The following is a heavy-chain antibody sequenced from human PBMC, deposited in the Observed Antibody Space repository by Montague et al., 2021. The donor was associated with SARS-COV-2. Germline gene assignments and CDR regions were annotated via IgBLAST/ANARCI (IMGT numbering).Heavy chain of an antibody. CDR1: GGSVNSTNW. Sequence: SETLSLTCTVSGGSVNSTNWWSWVRQPPGKGLEWIAEVYRTGGTXFNPSFRSRVTLSIGRSKNLFSLNFNSVTVADTAVYYCARTGAYDHFDYWGPGTLVIVSS. CDR2: VYRTGGT. V-gene: IGHV4-4*02. J-gene: IGHJ4*02. CDR3: ARTGAYDHFDY. D-gene: IGHD5-12*01.